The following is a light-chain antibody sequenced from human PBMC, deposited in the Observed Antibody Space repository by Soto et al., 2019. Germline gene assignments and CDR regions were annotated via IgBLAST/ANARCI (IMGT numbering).Light chain of an antibody. CDR1: ENVDRY. V-gene: IGKV1-39*01. J-gene: IGKJ1*01. CDR2: AAS. Sequence: IQVTQSPSSLSSSVGDIVTITCLASENVDRYVNWYQQIPGKAPSLLISAASTLQSGVPSRFRGSGSVTTFTLNIDSLQPEDFAMYYCQQTYSTPPTFGQGTKVDIK. CDR3: QQTYSTPPT.